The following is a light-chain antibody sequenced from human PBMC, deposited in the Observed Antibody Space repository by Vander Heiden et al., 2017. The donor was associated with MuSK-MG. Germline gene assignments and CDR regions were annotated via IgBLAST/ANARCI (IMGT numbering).Light chain of an antibody. CDR2: AAS. J-gene: IGKJ4*01. CDR1: QSISSY. Sequence: SASVGDRVTITCRASQSISSYLNWYQQKPGKAPKLLIYAASSLQSGVPSRFSGSGSVTDFTLTISRLQPEDFATYYCQQSYSTPLTFGGGTKVEIK. CDR3: QQSYSTPLT. V-gene: IGKV1-39*01.